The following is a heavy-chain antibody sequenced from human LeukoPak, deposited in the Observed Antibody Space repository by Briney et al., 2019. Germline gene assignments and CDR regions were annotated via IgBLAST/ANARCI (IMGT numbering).Heavy chain of an antibody. CDR1: GYTFTNYG. D-gene: IGHD3-22*01. Sequence: ASVTVSCKASGYTFTNYGSSWVRQAPGQGLEWMGWISGYNGNTNYAQKLQGRVTMTTDTSTSTVYMELRSLRSDDTAVYYCARDSYDSSGNYLDYWGQGTLVTVSS. CDR3: ARDSYDSSGNYLDY. V-gene: IGHV1-18*01. J-gene: IGHJ4*02. CDR2: ISGYNGNT.